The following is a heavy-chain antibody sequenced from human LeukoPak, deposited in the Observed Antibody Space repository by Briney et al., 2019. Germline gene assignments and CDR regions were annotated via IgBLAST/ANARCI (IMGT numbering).Heavy chain of an antibody. CDR2: VYPGDSDT. CDR1: GYSFTSYW. Sequence: GESLKISCKGSGYSFTSYWIGWVRQMPGKGLEWMGIVYPGDSDTRYSPSFQGQVTISADKSISTAYLQWSSLKASDTAMYYCARPGPASGSYYIGFDYWGQGTLVTVSS. V-gene: IGHV5-51*01. J-gene: IGHJ4*02. CDR3: ARPGPASGSYYIGFDY. D-gene: IGHD1-26*01.